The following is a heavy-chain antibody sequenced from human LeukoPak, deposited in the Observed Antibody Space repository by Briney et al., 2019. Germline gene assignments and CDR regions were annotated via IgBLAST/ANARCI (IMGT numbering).Heavy chain of an antibody. V-gene: IGHV1-2*02. CDR3: ATLRRSGWYIGD. CDR2: INPNSGGT. CDR1: GYTFTDHY. D-gene: IGHD6-19*01. Sequence: GASVKVSCKASGYTFTDHYMHWVRQAPGQGLEWMGWINPNSGGTNYAEMFQGRVIMTRDTSITTAYIELSSLRSDDTAMYYCATLRRSGWYIGDWGQGTLVTVSS. J-gene: IGHJ4*02.